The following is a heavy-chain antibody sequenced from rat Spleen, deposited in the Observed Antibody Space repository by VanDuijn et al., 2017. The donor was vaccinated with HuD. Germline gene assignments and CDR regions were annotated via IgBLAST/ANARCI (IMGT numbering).Heavy chain of an antibody. Sequence: EVQLVESDGGLVQPGRSLKLSCAASGFTFSDYYMAWVRQAPTKGLEWVATINYDGSSTYYRDSVKGRFTISRDNAKNTLYLQMNSLRSEDTATYYCTSYGGYAHYWGQGVMVTVSS. CDR3: TSYGGYAHY. CDR1: GFTFSDYY. J-gene: IGHJ2*01. D-gene: IGHD1-11*01. CDR2: INYDGSST. V-gene: IGHV5-29*01.